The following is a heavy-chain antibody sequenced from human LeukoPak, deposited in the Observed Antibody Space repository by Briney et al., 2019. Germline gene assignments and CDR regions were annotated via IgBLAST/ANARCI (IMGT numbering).Heavy chain of an antibody. CDR2: ISAYNGNT. D-gene: IGHD6-19*01. CDR1: GYTFTSYG. J-gene: IGHJ4*02. Sequence: ASVKVSCKASGYTFTSYGISWVRQAPGQGLEWMGWISAYNGNTNYAQKLQGRVTMTTDTSTSTAYMELRSLRSDDTAVYYCARARRTGYSSGWYDWGQGTLVTVSS. CDR3: ARARRTGYSSGWYD. V-gene: IGHV1-18*01.